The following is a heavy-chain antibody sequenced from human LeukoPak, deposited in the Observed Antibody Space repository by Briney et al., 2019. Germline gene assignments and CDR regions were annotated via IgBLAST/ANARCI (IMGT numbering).Heavy chain of an antibody. V-gene: IGHV3-21*01. J-gene: IGHJ3*02. CDR1: GFTFSSYS. Sequence: GGSLRLSCAASGFTFSSYSMNWVRQAPGKGLEWVSSISSSSSYIYYADSVKGRFTISRDNAKNSLYLQMNSLRAEDTAVYYCARVLRDRGYTGYAHAFDIWGQGTMVTVSS. CDR3: ARVLRDRGYTGYAHAFDI. CDR2: ISSSSSYI. D-gene: IGHD5-12*01.